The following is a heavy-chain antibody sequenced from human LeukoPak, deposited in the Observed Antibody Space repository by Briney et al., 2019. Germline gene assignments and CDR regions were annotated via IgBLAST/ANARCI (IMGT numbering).Heavy chain of an antibody. D-gene: IGHD3-3*01. CDR3: ARSRSITIFGVSGWFDP. CDR1: GGSINTKY. V-gene: IGHV4-59*01. Sequence: PSETLSLTCTVSGGSINTKYWSWIRQPPGEGLEFIGNIYYSGSTNYNPSLKSRVTISVDTSKNQFSLNLTSVTAADTAVYYCARSRSITIFGVSGWFDPWGQGTLVTVSS. CDR2: IYYSGST. J-gene: IGHJ5*02.